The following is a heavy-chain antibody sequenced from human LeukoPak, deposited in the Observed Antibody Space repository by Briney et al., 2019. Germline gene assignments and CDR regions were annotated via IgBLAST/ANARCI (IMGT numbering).Heavy chain of an antibody. J-gene: IGHJ4*02. D-gene: IGHD3-16*02. Sequence: ASVKVSCKASGYTFTGYSIHWVRQAPRQGLEWMGWINPNTGGTNYAQKSQGRVTMTRDTSISTVYMELSSLRFDDTAVFYCARAPDYDYVWGTYRLGYWGQGTLVTVSS. CDR3: ARAPDYDYVWGTYRLGY. V-gene: IGHV1-2*02. CDR2: INPNTGGT. CDR1: GYTFTGYS.